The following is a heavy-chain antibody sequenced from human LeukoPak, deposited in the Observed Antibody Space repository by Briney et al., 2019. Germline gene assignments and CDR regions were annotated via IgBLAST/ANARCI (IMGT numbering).Heavy chain of an antibody. J-gene: IGHJ5*02. D-gene: IGHD2-15*01. CDR1: GFTFSDYY. Sequence: GGSLRLSCAASGFTFSDYYMTWIRQAPGRGLEWISYINGSSSDTKYADSVKGRFTISRDNAKNSVYLLMNSLRAEDTAVYYCARRGTTYCTVDSCRPNWFDPWGQGTLVTVSS. CDR3: ARRGTTYCTVDSCRPNWFDP. CDR2: INGSSSDT. V-gene: IGHV3-11*03.